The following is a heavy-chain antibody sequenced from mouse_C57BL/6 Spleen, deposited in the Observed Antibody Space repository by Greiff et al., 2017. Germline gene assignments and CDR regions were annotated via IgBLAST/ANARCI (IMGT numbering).Heavy chain of an antibody. D-gene: IGHD2-4*01. CDR3: ARGNYDYDGYFDV. CDR1: GYTFTSYW. J-gene: IGHJ1*03. Sequence: QVQLKQPGAELVRPGSSVKLSCKASGYTFTSYWMHWVKQRPIQGLEWIGNIDPSDSETHYNQKFKDKATLTVDKSSSTAYMQLSSLTSEDSAVYYCARGNYDYDGYFDVWGTGTTVTVSS. V-gene: IGHV1-52*01. CDR2: IDPSDSET.